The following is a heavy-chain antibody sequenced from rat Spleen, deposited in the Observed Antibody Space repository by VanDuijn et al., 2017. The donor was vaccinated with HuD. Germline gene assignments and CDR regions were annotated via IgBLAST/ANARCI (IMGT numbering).Heavy chain of an antibody. V-gene: IGHV5-29*01. Sequence: EVQLVESGGGLVQPGRSLKLSCAASGFTLSNYGMAWVRQAPTKGLEWVASISYDGGNTYYRDSVKGRFTISRDNAKSSLYLQMDSLRSEDTSTDYCAKDIGRVFDYWGQGVMVTVSS. CDR1: GFTLSNYG. CDR3: AKDIGRVFDY. D-gene: IGHD1-4*01. CDR2: ISYDGGNT. J-gene: IGHJ2*01.